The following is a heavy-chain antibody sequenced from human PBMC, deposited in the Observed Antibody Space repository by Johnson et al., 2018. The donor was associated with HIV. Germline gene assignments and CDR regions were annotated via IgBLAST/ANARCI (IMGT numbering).Heavy chain of an antibody. Sequence: VQLVESGGGVVQPGRSLRLSCAASGFTVSSNYMSWVRQAPGKGLEWVSLINTGGSTYYADSVKGRFTISRDNSKNTLYLQMNSLRAEDTAVYYCAREGRGAPHDAFDIWGQGTMVTVSS. CDR3: AREGRGAPHDAFDI. J-gene: IGHJ3*02. CDR2: INTGGST. V-gene: IGHV3-66*01. D-gene: IGHD2-15*01. CDR1: GFTVSSNY.